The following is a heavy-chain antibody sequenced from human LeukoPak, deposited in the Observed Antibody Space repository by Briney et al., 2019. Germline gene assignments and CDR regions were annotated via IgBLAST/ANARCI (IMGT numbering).Heavy chain of an antibody. CDR2: IHYSGST. Sequence: LETLSLTCTVSGGSISSYYWSWIRQPPGKGLEWIGYIHYSGSTNYNPSLKSRVTISVDTSKNQFSLKLNSVTAADTAVYHCARHDHRGGAFDIWGQGTTVTVSS. J-gene: IGHJ3*02. CDR1: GGSISSYY. CDR3: ARHDHRGGAFDI. D-gene: IGHD1-14*01. V-gene: IGHV4-59*08.